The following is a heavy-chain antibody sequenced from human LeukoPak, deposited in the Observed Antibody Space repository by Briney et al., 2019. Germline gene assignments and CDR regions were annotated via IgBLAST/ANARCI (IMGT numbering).Heavy chain of an antibody. J-gene: IGHJ5*02. V-gene: IGHV4-34*01. CDR1: GGSFSGYY. CDR3: ARSYCSSTSCYAVGGGWFDP. Sequence: KPSETRSLTCAVYGGSFSGYYWSWIRQPPGKGLEWIGEINHSGSTNYNPSLKSRVTISVDTSKNQFSLKLSSVTAADTAVYYCARSYCSSTSCYAVGGGWFDPWGQGTLVTVSS. D-gene: IGHD2-2*01. CDR2: INHSGST.